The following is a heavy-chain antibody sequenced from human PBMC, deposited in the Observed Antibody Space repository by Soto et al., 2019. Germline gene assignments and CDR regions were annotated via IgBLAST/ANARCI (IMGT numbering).Heavy chain of an antibody. CDR1: GVPISSYDW. V-gene: IGHV4-4*02. D-gene: IGHD3-10*01. CDR3: ARGTLIGSSTRNWFEP. Sequence: QVHLEESGPGLVRPSGKLSLTCTVSGVPISSYDWWTWVRQTPGKGMEWIGEIYHNGRTNNNPSLKSRVSLSIDKSKNQFSLNLQSLTAADTAVYYCARGTLIGSSTRNWFEPWGQGAQVTVSS. CDR2: IYHNGRT. J-gene: IGHJ5*02.